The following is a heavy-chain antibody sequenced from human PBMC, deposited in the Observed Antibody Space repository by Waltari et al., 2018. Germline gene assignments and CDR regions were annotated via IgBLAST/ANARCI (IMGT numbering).Heavy chain of an antibody. CDR3: GKDQESDPSCEVT. CDR1: GFSFINHA. J-gene: IGHJ5*02. D-gene: IGHD2-21*02. Sequence: EVQLLESGGGLVQPGGSLRLSCAASGFSFINHAMIWVRQVPGKGLEWVSSLSGSGGCTYYADSVKGRFTSSRDNSRSTLSLQMTSLTAEDTAVYYCGKDQESDPSCEVTWGQGTLVTVSS. CDR2: LSGSGGCT. V-gene: IGHV3-23*01.